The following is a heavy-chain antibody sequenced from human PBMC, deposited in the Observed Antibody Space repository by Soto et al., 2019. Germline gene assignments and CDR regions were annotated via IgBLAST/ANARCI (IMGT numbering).Heavy chain of an antibody. Sequence: QVQLQASGPGLATPSETLSLTCTGSFGSMSPNYWSWIRPPPGKGLEWIGYMYYSGNTNYNPSLRSRVTMSVDTSKNQFSLKLSSVTAADTAVYYCARGGWYLDHWGQGTLVTVSS. CDR2: MYYSGNT. CDR3: ARGGWYLDH. CDR1: FGSMSPNY. D-gene: IGHD6-19*01. V-gene: IGHV4-59*01. J-gene: IGHJ4*02.